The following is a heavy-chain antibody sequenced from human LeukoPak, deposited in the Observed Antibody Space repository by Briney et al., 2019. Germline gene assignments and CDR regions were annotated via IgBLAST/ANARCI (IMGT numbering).Heavy chain of an antibody. CDR1: GGSISSSNW. CDR2: IFHSGTT. Sequence: PSGTLSLTCAVSGGSISSSNWWSWVRQPPGKGLEWIGYIFHSGTTYYNPSPKSRVTISVDRSKNQFSLKLSSVTAADTAVYYCARIQIHFDYWGQGTLVTVSS. V-gene: IGHV4-4*02. J-gene: IGHJ4*02. CDR3: ARIQIHFDY. D-gene: IGHD5-18*01.